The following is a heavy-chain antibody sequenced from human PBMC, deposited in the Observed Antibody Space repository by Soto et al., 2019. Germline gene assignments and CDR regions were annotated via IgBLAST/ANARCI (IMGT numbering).Heavy chain of an antibody. CDR3: ARDRPYGGNTALDI. Sequence: SVKVSCNASGYTFTSYGISWVRQAPGQGLEWMGWISAYNGNTNYAQKLQGRVTMTTDTSTSTAYMELRSLRSDDTAVYYCARDRPYGGNTALDIWGQGTMVTVS. CDR1: GYTFTSYG. J-gene: IGHJ3*02. CDR2: ISAYNGNT. V-gene: IGHV1-18*04. D-gene: IGHD4-17*01.